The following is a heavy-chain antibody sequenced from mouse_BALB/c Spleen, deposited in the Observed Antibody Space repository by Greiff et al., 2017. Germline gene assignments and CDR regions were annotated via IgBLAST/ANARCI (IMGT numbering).Heavy chain of an antibody. CDR2: IYPGNSDT. CDR3: TRAGLLRSYAMDY. V-gene: IGHV1-5*01. CDR1: GYTFTSYW. D-gene: IGHD1-1*01. J-gene: IGHJ4*01. Sequence: DVQLQESGTVLARPGASVKMSCKASGYTFTSYWMHWVKQRPGQGLEWIGAIYPGNSDTSYNQKFKGKAKLTAVTSTSTAYMELSSLTNEDSAVYYCTRAGLLRSYAMDYWGQGTSVTVSS.